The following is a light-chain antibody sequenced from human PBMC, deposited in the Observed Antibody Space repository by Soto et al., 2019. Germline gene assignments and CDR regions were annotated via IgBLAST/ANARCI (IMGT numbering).Light chain of an antibody. CDR2: GAS. CDR3: KQYGSSPWT. J-gene: IGKJ1*01. V-gene: IGKV3-20*01. Sequence: EIVLTQSPGTLSLSPGERATLSCRASQSVSSSYLAWYQQKPGQAPRLLIYGASSRATGIPDRFSGSWSGTDFTLTISRLEPEDFAVYYCKQYGSSPWTFGQGNKVEIK. CDR1: QSVSSSY.